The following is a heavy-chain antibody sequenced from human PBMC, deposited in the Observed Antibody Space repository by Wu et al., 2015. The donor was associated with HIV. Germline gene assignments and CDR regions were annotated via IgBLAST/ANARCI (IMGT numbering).Heavy chain of an antibody. J-gene: IGHJ2*01. CDR3: ARDKLYDYNDEADWFFDL. CDR2: INPNSGGT. Sequence: QVQLVQSGAEVKNPGASVRVSCQASGYTFTGYYIHWVRQAPGQGLEWMGWINPNSGGTKYAQMFQGRVTMVRDTSISTAYMELSSLGFDDTAIYYCARDKLYDYNDEADWFFDLWGRGTLVTVSS. V-gene: IGHV1-2*02. CDR1: GYTFTGYY. D-gene: IGHD3-10*01.